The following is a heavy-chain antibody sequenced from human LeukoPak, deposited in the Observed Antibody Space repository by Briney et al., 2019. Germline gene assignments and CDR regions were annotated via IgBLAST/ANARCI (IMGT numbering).Heavy chain of an antibody. Sequence: PSETLSLTCTVSGDSLGNGMYYWGWIRQAPGKGLTWIGSIYHSGSIFYNASFESRVAMSVDPSNNQFSLRLTSVTAADTAVYYCAFTQFGDAFDIWGQGTMVTVSS. J-gene: IGHJ3*02. CDR2: IYHSGSI. CDR3: AFTQFGDAFDI. V-gene: IGHV4-39*01. CDR1: GDSLGNGMYY. D-gene: IGHD3-16*01.